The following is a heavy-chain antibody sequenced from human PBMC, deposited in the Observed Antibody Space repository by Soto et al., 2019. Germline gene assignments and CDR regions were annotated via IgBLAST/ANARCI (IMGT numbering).Heavy chain of an antibody. CDR1: GGSVSSGSYY. Sequence: PSETLSLTCTVSGGSVSSGSYYWSWIRQPPGKGLEWIGYIYYSGSTNYNPSLKSRVTISVDTYKNQFSLKLSSVNAADTAVYYCARSPYDYVWGNTGMDDYWGQGNLVTVSS. D-gene: IGHD3-16*01. CDR3: ARSPYDYVWGNTGMDDY. V-gene: IGHV4-61*01. J-gene: IGHJ4*02. CDR2: IYYSGST.